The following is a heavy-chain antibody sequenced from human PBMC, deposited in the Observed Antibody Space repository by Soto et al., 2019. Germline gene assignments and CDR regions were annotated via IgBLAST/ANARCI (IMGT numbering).Heavy chain of an antibody. CDR1: GGSISSSSYY. V-gene: IGHV4-39*01. J-gene: IGHJ4*02. CDR3: ARLGDGYNYDY. Sequence: QLQLQESGPGLVKPSETLSLTCTVSGGSISSSSYYWGWIRQPPGKGLEWIGSIYYSGSTYYNPSLKSRVTISVDTSKNQFSLKLSSVTAADTAVDYCARLGDGYNYDYWGQGTLVTVSS. D-gene: IGHD5-12*01. CDR2: IYYSGST.